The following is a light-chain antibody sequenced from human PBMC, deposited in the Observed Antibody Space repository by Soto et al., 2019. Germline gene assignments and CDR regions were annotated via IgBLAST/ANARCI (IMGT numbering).Light chain of an antibody. V-gene: IGLV2-8*01. J-gene: IGLJ1*01. CDR2: KVN. CDR1: SSDVGGYKY. CDR3: SSYAGINNLGV. Sequence: QSALTQPPSASGSPGQSVTISCTGTSSDVGGYKYVSWYQQHPDKAPKLMIFKVNKRPSGVPDRFSGSKSGNTASLTVSGLQAEDEADYYCSSYAGINNLGVFGTGTKLTVL.